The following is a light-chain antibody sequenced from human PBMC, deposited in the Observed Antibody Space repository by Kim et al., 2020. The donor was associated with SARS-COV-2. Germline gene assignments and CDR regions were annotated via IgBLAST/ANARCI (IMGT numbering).Light chain of an antibody. Sequence: AAIGDMVTIACRASQSASNWLAWYQQKPGKAPQVLIYRASILQNGVPSRFSGSGSETEFTLTINSLQPDDFAVYYCQQYKSYPMTFGQGTRLEIK. J-gene: IGKJ5*01. V-gene: IGKV1-5*03. CDR2: RAS. CDR3: QQYKSYPMT. CDR1: QSASNW.